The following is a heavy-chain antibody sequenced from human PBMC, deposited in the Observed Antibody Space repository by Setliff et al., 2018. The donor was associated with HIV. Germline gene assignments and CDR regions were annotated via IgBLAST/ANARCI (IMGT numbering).Heavy chain of an antibody. Sequence: PGGSLRLSCAASGFTFSNYAMNWVRQAPGKGLEWVSYISSSSSTIYYADSAKGRFTISRDNAKNSLYLQMNSLRAEDTAVYYCARENRPGIYWGQGTLVTVSS. CDR3: ARENRPGIY. V-gene: IGHV3-48*01. J-gene: IGHJ4*02. CDR2: ISSSSSTI. D-gene: IGHD6-6*01. CDR1: GFTFSNYA.